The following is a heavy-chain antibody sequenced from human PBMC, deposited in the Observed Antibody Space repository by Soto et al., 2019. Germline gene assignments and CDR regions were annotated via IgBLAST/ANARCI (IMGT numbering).Heavy chain of an antibody. D-gene: IGHD3-10*01. CDR2: INHSGST. V-gene: IGHV4-34*01. CDR3: AGMVRGVIVYYYGMDV. CDR1: GGSFSGYY. J-gene: IGHJ6*02. Sequence: SDTLSLMCAVYGGSFSGYYWSWIRQPPGKGLEWIGEINHSGSTNYNPSLKSRVTISVDTSKNQFSLKLSSVTAADTAVYYCAGMVRGVIVYYYGMDVWGQGTTVTVSS.